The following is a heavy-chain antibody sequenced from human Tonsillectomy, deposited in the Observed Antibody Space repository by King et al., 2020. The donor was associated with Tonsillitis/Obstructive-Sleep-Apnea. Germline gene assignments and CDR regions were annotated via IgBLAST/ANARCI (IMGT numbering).Heavy chain of an antibody. Sequence: VQLVQSGGGVVQPGRSLRLSCAASGFTFSSYGMHWVRQAPGKGLEWVAVIWYDGSNKYYADSVKGRFTISRDNSKNTLYLQMNSRRAVATAVYDCARDGVWNWNDGNYYGMDVWGQGTTVTVSS. CDR3: ARDGVWNWNDGNYYGMDV. V-gene: IGHV3-33*01. J-gene: IGHJ6*02. D-gene: IGHD1-1*01. CDR1: GFTFSSYG. CDR2: IWYDGSNK.